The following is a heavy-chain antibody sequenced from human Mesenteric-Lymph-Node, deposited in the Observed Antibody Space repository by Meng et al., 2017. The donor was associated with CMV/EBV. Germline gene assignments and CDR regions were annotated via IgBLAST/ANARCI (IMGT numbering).Heavy chain of an antibody. V-gene: IGHV3-23*01. CDR2: ISGSGGST. CDR1: GFTFSSYA. CDR3: AKPESRGEPYYYYYGMDV. Sequence: LSLTCAASGFTFSSYAMSWVRQAPGKGLEWVSAISGSGGSTYYADSVKGRFTISRDNSKNTLYLQMNSLRAEDTAVYYCAKPESRGEPYYYYYGMDVWGQGTTVTVSS. J-gene: IGHJ6*02. D-gene: IGHD1-14*01.